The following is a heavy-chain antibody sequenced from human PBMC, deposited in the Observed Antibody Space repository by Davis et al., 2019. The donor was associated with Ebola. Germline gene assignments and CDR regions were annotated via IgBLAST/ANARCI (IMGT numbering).Heavy chain of an antibody. CDR1: GFTFSDSA. CDR3: AKDSSGAIDY. D-gene: IGHD3-22*01. V-gene: IGHV3-23*01. CDR2: ISGSGGST. Sequence: GESLKISCAASGFTFSDSAVSWVRQAPGRGLEWVSGISGSGGSTRYADSVKGRFTISRDNFKNTLYLQMNSLRTEDTAVYYCAKDSSGAIDYWGQGILVTVSS. J-gene: IGHJ4*02.